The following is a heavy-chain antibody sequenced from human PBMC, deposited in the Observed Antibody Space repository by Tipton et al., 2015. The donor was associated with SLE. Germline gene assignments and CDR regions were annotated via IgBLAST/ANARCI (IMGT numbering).Heavy chain of an antibody. V-gene: IGHV3-23*01. Sequence: SLRLSCAASGFTFSTFAMSWVRQAPGKGLEWVSAISGSGGSTYYADSVKGRFTVSRDNSKNTLYLQMNSLRAEDTAIYYCAKEGHIVVVTDWGQGTMVTVSS. J-gene: IGHJ3*01. CDR1: GFTFSTFA. CDR2: ISGSGGST. CDR3: AKEGHIVVVTD. D-gene: IGHD2-21*02.